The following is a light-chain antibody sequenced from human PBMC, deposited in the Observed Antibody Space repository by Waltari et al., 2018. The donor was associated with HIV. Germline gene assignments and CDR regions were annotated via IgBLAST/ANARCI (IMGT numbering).Light chain of an antibody. CDR1: RGGFDNYNS. CDR2: DVL. V-gene: IGLV2-11*01. Sequence: QSALTQPRSASGSPEQSSPISSTGTRGGFDNYNSYSGYQQHPGKAPKLIIYDVLKRPSGVPDRFSGSKSGNTASLTISGLQADDEADYYCCSYGGTWTNVVFGGGTELTVL. CDR3: CSYGGTWTNVV. J-gene: IGLJ2*01.